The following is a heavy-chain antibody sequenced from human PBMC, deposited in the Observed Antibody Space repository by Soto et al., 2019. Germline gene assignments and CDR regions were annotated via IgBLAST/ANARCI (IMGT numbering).Heavy chain of an antibody. Sequence: PGGSLRLSCAASGFTFSSYGMHWVRQAPGKGLEWVAVISYDGSNKYYADSVKGRFTISRDNSKNTLYLQMNSLRAEDTAVYYCASAAGITGENPPPDYWGQGTLVTVSS. CDR1: GFTFSSYG. J-gene: IGHJ4*02. CDR2: ISYDGSNK. D-gene: IGHD1-20*01. V-gene: IGHV3-30*03. CDR3: ASAAGITGENPPPDY.